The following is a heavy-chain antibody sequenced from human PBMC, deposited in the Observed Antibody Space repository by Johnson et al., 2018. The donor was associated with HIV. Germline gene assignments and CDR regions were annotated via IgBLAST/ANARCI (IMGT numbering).Heavy chain of an antibody. CDR1: GFTFSSYG. V-gene: IGHV3-30*18. CDR2: ISYDGSNK. D-gene: IGHD2-15*01. Sequence: QMQLVESGGGVVQPGRSLRLSCAASGFTFSSYGMHWVRQAPGKGLEWVAVISYDGSNKYYADSVKGRFTISRDNSKNTLYLQINSLRAEDTAVYYCAKDNIVVVSRDAFDIWGQGTMVTVSS. CDR3: AKDNIVVVSRDAFDI. J-gene: IGHJ3*02.